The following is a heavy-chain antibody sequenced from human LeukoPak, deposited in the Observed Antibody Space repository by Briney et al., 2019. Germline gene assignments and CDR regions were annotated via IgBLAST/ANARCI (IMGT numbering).Heavy chain of an antibody. J-gene: IGHJ4*02. Sequence: GRSLRLSCAASGFTFSSYGMHWVRQAPGKGLEWVAVISYDGSNKYYADSVKGRFTISRDNSKNTLYLQMNSLRAEDTAVYYCAKDPVQVTLYMAPDYWGQGTLVTVSS. D-gene: IGHD4-23*01. V-gene: IGHV3-30*18. CDR3: AKDPVQVTLYMAPDY. CDR2: ISYDGSNK. CDR1: GFTFSSYG.